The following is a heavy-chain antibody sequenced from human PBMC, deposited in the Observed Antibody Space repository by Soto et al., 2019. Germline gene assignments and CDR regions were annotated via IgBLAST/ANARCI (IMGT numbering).Heavy chain of an antibody. D-gene: IGHD3-10*01. V-gene: IGHV3-48*02. Sequence: GGSLRLSCAASGFTFSSYSMNWVRQAPGKGLEWVSYISSSSSTIYYADSVKGRFTISRDNAKNSLYLQMNSLRDEDTAVYYCARLLWFGEQNYYYGMDVWGQGTTVTVSS. J-gene: IGHJ6*02. CDR3: ARLLWFGEQNYYYGMDV. CDR1: GFTFSSYS. CDR2: ISSSSSTI.